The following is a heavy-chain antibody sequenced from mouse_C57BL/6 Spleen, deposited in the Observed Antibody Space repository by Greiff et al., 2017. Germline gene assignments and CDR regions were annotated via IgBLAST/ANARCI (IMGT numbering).Heavy chain of an antibody. CDR2: IYPRSGNT. J-gene: IGHJ4*01. V-gene: IGHV1-81*01. D-gene: IGHD2-3*01. CDR3: ARWGLEMGAMDY. CDR1: GYTFTSYG. Sequence: QVQLQQSGAELARPGASVKLSCKASGYTFTSYGISWVKQRTGQGLEWIGEIYPRSGNTYYNEKFKGQDTLTADKSSSTAYMELRSLTSEDSAVYFCARWGLEMGAMDYWGQGTSVTVSS.